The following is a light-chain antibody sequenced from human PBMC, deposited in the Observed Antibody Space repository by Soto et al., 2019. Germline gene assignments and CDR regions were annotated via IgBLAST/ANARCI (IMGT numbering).Light chain of an antibody. J-gene: IGKJ4*01. CDR3: QHRANVVS. CDR2: DTF. V-gene: IGKV3-11*01. Sequence: EIVLTQSPATLSLSPGERATLSCRASKSVSTYLAWYQQKPGQVPRLLIYDTFHWATVTPARFSGSGFGTDFTLTISSLASEDFAVYYCQHRANVVSFGGGTKVEIK. CDR1: KSVSTY.